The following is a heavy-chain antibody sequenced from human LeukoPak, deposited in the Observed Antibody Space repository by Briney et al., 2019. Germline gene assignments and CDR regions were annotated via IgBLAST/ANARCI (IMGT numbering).Heavy chain of an antibody. D-gene: IGHD5-12*01. CDR3: AREVGYSGYADYFDY. CDR2: IYYSGST. V-gene: IGHV4-4*02. CDR1: GGSISSSNW. Sequence: PSETLSLTCAVSGGSISSSNWWSWVRQPPGKGLEWIGYIYYSGSTNYNPSLKSRFTLSVATSKNQFSLRLSSVTAADTAVYYCAREVGYSGYADYFDYWGQGILVTVSS. J-gene: IGHJ4*02.